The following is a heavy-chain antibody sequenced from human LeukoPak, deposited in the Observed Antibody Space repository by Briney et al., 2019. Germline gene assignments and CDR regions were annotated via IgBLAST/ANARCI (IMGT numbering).Heavy chain of an antibody. CDR2: IKNDGSTT. CDR1: GFTFSSYW. V-gene: IGHV3-74*01. D-gene: IGHD4-17*01. J-gene: IGHJ4*02. CDR3: ARGRTDDYGDYFDY. Sequence: GGSLRLSCAASGFTFSSYWMHWVRQAPGKGLVWVSCIKNDGSTTRYADSVKGRFTISRDNAESTLYLQMNTLRAEDTAVYYCARGRTDDYGDYFDYWGQGTLVTVSS.